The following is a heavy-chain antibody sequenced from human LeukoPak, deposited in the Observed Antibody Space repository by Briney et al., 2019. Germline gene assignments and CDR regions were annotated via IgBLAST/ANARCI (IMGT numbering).Heavy chain of an antibody. CDR3: ASIYYDSSGYLAIDY. CDR1: GGSFSGYS. J-gene: IGHJ4*02. CDR2: INHSGGT. D-gene: IGHD3-22*01. V-gene: IGHV4-34*01. Sequence: SEALSLTCAVYGGSFSGYSWNWIRQPPVKGLEWIGEINHSGGTNYNPSLKSRVTISVDTSKNQFSLKLSSVTAADTAVYYCASIYYDSSGYLAIDYWGQGTLVTVSS.